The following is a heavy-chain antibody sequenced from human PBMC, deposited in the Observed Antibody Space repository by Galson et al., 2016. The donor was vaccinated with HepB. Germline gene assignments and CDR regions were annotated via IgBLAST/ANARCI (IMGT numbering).Heavy chain of an antibody. V-gene: IGHV6-1*01. Sequence: CAISGDSVSSNSGAWNWVRQSPSRGLEWLGRTYYRLKWLNDYADSVSSRITIESDTSKNQFSLLLNFVTPDDPAVYFCARDPVAMTRKALYASDFHGMDVWGQGTTVTVSS. CDR1: GDSVSSNSGA. D-gene: IGHD2/OR15-2a*01. CDR3: ARDPVAMTRKALYASDFHGMDV. CDR2: TYYRLKWLN. J-gene: IGHJ6*02.